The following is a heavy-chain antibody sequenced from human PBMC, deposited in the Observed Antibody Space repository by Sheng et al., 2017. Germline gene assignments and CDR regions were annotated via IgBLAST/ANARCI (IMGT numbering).Heavy chain of an antibody. D-gene: IGHD4-17*01. CDR3: ATYSNYYGXYDRNAFDI. V-gene: IGHV4-4*02. Sequence: QVQLQESGPRLVKPSGTLSLTCAVSGGSISSTNWWSWVRQPPGKGLEWIGEIYHSGSTHYNPSLKSRFTISVDKSKNQFSLKLTSVTAADTAVYYCATYSNYYGXYDRNAFDIWARDNGHRLF. J-gene: IGHJ3*02. CDR2: IYHSGST. CDR1: GGSISSTNW.